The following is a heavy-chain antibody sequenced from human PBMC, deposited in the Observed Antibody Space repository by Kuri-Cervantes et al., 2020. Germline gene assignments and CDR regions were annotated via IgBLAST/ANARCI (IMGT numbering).Heavy chain of an antibody. CDR2: ISAYNGNT. Sequence: GESLKISCKASGYTFTSYGISWVRQAPGQGLEWMGWISAYNGNTNYAQKLQGRVTMTTDTSTSTAYMELRSLRSDDTAVYYCATASGYCSGGSCPNWGQGTLVTVSS. CDR3: ATASGYCSGGSCPN. D-gene: IGHD2-15*01. V-gene: IGHV1-18*01. J-gene: IGHJ4*02. CDR1: GYTFTSYG.